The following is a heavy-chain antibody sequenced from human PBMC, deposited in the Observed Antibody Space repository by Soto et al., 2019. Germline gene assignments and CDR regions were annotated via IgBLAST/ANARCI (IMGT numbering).Heavy chain of an antibody. V-gene: IGHV4-34*01. J-gene: IGHJ6*03. CDR1: GGSFRGYQ. CDR3: ARGLILWFGEFSRRGGYYYYMDV. Sequence: QVQLQQWGAGLLKPSETLSLTCAVYGGSFRGYQWTWIRQTPGKRREWIGAINDSGNINNNPSFKSRVTILVDTPKKQISLKLSSVTAADTAVYYCARGLILWFGEFSRRGGYYYYMDVWGKGTTVTVSS. D-gene: IGHD3-10*01. CDR2: INDSGNI.